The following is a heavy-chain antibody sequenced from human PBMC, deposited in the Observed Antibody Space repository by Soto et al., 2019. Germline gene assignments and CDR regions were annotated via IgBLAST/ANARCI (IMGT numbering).Heavy chain of an antibody. D-gene: IGHD3-10*01. CDR1: GGSISSGGYY. CDR2: IYYSGST. J-gene: IGHJ6*02. V-gene: IGHV4-31*03. CDR3: ARELRFGEDYYGVDV. Sequence: QVQLQESGPGLVKPSQTLSLTCTVSGGSISSGGYYWSWIRQHPGKGLEWIGYIYYSGSTYYNPSLNSRVTISVDTPKNQFSLKLSSVTAADTAVYYCARELRFGEDYYGVDVWGQGTTVTVSS.